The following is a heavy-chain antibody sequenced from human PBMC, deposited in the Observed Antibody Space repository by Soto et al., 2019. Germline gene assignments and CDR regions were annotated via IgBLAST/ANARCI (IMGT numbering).Heavy chain of an antibody. CDR3: ERRYGYGYIVP. J-gene: IGHJ5*02. Sequence: QVQLQESGPGLVQPSQTLSLTCAVSGGSISRGGYYWSWIRQHPGKGLEWIGYIYNSGSTYYNPSLKSRVTIPADTSKNQLSLKLSSETAADTAVYYCERRYGYGYIVPWGQGNLVTVSS. V-gene: IGHV4-31*11. CDR1: GGSISRGGYY. CDR2: IYNSGST. D-gene: IGHD5-18*01.